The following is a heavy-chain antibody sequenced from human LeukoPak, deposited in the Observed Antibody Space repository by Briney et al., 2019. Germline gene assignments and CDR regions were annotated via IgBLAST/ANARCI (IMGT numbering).Heavy chain of an antibody. V-gene: IGHV1-2*02. CDR2: INPNSGGT. J-gene: IGHJ4*02. Sequence: GASVKVSCKASGYTFTGYYMHWVRQAPGQGLEWMGWINPNSGGTNYAQKFQGRVTMTRDTSISTAYMELSSLRSEDTAVYYCARDLSESYSSSWYYDYWGQGTLVTVSS. D-gene: IGHD6-13*01. CDR3: ARDLSESYSSSWYYDY. CDR1: GYTFTGYY.